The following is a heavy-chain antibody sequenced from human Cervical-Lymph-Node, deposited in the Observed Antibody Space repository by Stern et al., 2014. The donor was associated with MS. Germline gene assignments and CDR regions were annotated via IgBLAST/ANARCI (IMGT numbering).Heavy chain of an antibody. CDR3: ASSVGELTPEAV. J-gene: IGHJ6*02. D-gene: IGHD3-10*01. V-gene: IGHV1-69*01. Sequence: QVQLVQSGAEVKKPGSSVRVSCKASGGTFSSYAISWVRQAPGQGLEWMGGIIPMLGTANYAHKVQGRVTITANDSTTTAYMEVSSLRSEDTAVYYCASSVGELTPEAVWGQGTTVTVFS. CDR2: IIPMLGTA. CDR1: GGTFSSYA.